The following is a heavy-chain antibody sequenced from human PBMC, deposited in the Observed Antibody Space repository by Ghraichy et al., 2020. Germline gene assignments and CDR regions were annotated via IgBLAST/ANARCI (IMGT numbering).Heavy chain of an antibody. CDR1: GYTFTGYY. CDR3: ARVVGTITGTEDVKFSNWFDP. D-gene: IGHD1-20*01. J-gene: IGHJ5*02. V-gene: IGHV1-2*02. CDR2: INPNSGGT. Sequence: ASVKVSCKASGYTFTGYYMHWVRQAPGQGLEWMGWINPNSGGTNYAQKFQGRVTMTRDTSISTAYMELSRLRSDDTAVYYCARVVGTITGTEDVKFSNWFDPWGQGTLVTVSS.